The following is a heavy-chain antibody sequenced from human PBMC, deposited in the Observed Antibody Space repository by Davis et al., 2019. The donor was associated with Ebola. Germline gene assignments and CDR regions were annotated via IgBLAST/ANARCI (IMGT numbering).Heavy chain of an antibody. J-gene: IGHJ4*02. Sequence: GGSLRLSCAASGFSFSSYAMSWVRQAPGKGLEWVSTVSYGDTGSTYCADSAKGRFTISRDNSKNTLFLQMNTLRAEDAAVYYCAGGTRSGWHLEYWGQGTLVTVSS. CDR3: AGGTRSGWHLEY. CDR2: VSYGDTGST. D-gene: IGHD6-19*01. V-gene: IGHV3-23*01. CDR1: GFSFSSYA.